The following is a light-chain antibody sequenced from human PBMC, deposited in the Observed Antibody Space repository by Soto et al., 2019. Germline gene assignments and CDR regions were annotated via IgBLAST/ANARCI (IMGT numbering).Light chain of an antibody. V-gene: IGKV3-20*01. CDR3: QQYGSSPPRT. CDR2: GAS. CDR1: QSVSNDF. Sequence: EIVLTQSPGILSLSPGERATLSCRASQSVSNDFLAWYQQKPGQAPRLLIYGASTRATDVPDRFSGSGSGADFTLYISRLEPEDFAVYYCQQYGSSPPRTFGQGTRWIS. J-gene: IGKJ1*01.